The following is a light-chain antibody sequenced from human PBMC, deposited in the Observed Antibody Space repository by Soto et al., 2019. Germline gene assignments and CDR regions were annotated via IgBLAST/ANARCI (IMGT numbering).Light chain of an antibody. CDR1: QSISSW. Sequence: DIQMTQSPSALSASVGDRATITCRASQSISSWLAWYQTKPGTAPKLLIYDASTLQSGGPSRYSGSGSGPEFTLTISNLQPDDFATSYCQQYESYSPWTFGQGTTVDI. CDR2: DAS. CDR3: QQYESYSPWT. J-gene: IGKJ1*01. V-gene: IGKV1-5*01.